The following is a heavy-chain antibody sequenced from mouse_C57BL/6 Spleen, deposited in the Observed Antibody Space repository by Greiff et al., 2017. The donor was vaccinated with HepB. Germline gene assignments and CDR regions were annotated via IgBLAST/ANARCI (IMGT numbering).Heavy chain of an antibody. V-gene: IGHV5-17*01. CDR1: GFTFSDYG. D-gene: IGHD2-14*01. CDR3: ARRAIGNPFAY. Sequence: DVHLVESGGGLVKPGGSLKLSCAASGFTFSDYGMHWVRQAPEKGLEWVAYISSGSSTIYYADTVKGRFTISRDNAKNTLFLQMTSLRSEDTAMYYCARRAIGNPFAYWGQGTLVTVSA. CDR2: ISSGSSTI. J-gene: IGHJ3*01.